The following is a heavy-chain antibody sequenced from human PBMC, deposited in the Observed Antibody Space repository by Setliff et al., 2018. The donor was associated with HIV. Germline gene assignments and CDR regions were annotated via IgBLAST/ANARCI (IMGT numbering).Heavy chain of an antibody. CDR3: SNWNTTIDEDA. D-gene: IGHD5-18*01. J-gene: IGHJ5*02. CDR1: GGSVSGHY. Sequence: PSETLSLTCAVYGGSVSGHYWGWFRQPPGKGLEWIGEITPSGATNYLPSLKSRVTMSLDTSKNQFSLKMTSVTAADTALYYCSNWNTTIDEDAWGQGTLGTSPQ. CDR2: ITPSGAT. V-gene: IGHV4-34*01.